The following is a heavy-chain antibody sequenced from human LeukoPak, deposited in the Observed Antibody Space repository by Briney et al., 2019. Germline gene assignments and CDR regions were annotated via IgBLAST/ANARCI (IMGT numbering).Heavy chain of an antibody. CDR2: ISGSGGST. J-gene: IGHJ4*02. CDR3: SKEPYQLPAY. CDR1: GFTLSNSV. D-gene: IGHD2-2*01. V-gene: IGHV3-23*01. Sequence: GGSLRLSCAASGFTLSNSVMTWVRQAPGKGLEWVSAISGSGGSTYYTDSVKGRFTISRDNSKNRLYLQMNSLRAEDTAVYYCSKEPYQLPAYWGQGTLVTVSS.